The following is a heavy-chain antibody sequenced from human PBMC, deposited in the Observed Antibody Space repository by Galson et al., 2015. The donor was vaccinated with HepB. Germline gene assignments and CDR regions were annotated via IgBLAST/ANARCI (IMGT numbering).Heavy chain of an antibody. CDR2: ISYDGSNK. D-gene: IGHD3-10*01. Sequence: SLRLSCAASGFTFSSYAMHWVRQAPGKGLEWVAVISYDGSNKYYADSVKGRFTISRDNSKNTLYLQMNSLRAEDTAVYYCARWSYGSGSGNTLYWYFDLWGRGTLVTVSS. J-gene: IGHJ2*01. V-gene: IGHV3-30-3*01. CDR1: GFTFSSYA. CDR3: ARWSYGSGSGNTLYWYFDL.